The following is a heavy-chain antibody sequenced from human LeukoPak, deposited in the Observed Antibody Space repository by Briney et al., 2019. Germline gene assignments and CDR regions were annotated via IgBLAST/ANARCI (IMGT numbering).Heavy chain of an antibody. V-gene: IGHV5-51*01. D-gene: IGHD1-26*01. CDR2: IYPGDSDT. J-gene: IGHJ4*02. Sequence: GESLKISCKASGYSVTNYWIGWVRQMPGKGLEWMGIIYPGDSDTRYSPSFQGQVTTSADKSISTAYLQWSNLKASDTAMYYCARGSIMGATRNYLDYWGQGTLVTVSS. CDR3: ARGSIMGATRNYLDY. CDR1: GYSVTNYW.